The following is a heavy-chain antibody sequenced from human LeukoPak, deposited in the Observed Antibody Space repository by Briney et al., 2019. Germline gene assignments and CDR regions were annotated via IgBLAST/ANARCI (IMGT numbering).Heavy chain of an antibody. CDR1: GFTFSSYD. CDR3: ARTAVDGPFDY. CDR2: IGTAGDT. V-gene: IGHV3-13*01. Sequence: PGGSLRLSCAASGFTFSSYDMHWVRQATGKGLEWVSAIGTAGDTYYPGSVKGRFTISRENAKNSLYLQMNSLRAGDTAVYYCARTAVDGPFDYWGQGTLVTVSS. J-gene: IGHJ4*02. D-gene: IGHD5-24*01.